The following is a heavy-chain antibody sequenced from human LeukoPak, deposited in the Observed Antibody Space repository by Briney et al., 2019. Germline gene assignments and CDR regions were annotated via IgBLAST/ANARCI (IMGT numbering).Heavy chain of an antibody. CDR1: GGTFSSYA. CDR3: ARVVESSGWPHDAFDI. V-gene: IGHV1-69*13. CDR2: IIPIFGTA. D-gene: IGHD6-19*01. J-gene: IGHJ3*02. Sequence: ASVKVSCKASGGTFSSYAISWVRQAPGQGLEWMGGIIPIFGTANYAQKFQGRVTITADESTSTAYMELSSLRSEDTAVYYCARVVESSGWPHDAFDIWGQGTMVTVSS.